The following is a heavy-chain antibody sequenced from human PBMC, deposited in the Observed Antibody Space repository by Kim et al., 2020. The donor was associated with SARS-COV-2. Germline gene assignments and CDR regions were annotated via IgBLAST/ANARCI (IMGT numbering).Heavy chain of an antibody. CDR3: ARDSSGDVDY. D-gene: IGHD2-21*02. V-gene: IGHV1-3*01. CDR2: T. Sequence: TKYSQKFQGRVTITRDTSASTAYMELSSLRSEDTAVYYCARDSSGDVDYWGQGTLVTVSS. J-gene: IGHJ4*02.